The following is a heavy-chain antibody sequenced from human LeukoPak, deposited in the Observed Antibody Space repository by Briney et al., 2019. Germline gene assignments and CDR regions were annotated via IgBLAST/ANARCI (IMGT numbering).Heavy chain of an antibody. CDR3: AKALAYCGGDCYSFGGFFDY. V-gene: IGHV3-23*01. CDR1: GFTFSSYA. CDR2: ISGSGGNT. J-gene: IGHJ4*02. D-gene: IGHD2-21*02. Sequence: GGSLRLSCAASGFTFSSYAMSWVRQAPGKGLEWVSAISGSGGNTYYAVSVKGRFTISRDNSKNTLYLQMNSLRAEDTAVYYCAKALAYCGGDCYSFGGFFDYWGQGTLVTVSS.